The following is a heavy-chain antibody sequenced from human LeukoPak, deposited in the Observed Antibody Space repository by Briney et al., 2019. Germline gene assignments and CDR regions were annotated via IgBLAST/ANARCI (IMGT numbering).Heavy chain of an antibody. CDR3: ASGSGWLIEN. CDR1: GFTFSRFW. Sequence: HPGGSLRLSCAASGFTFSRFWMNWVRQAPGKGLEWVANIKQDGGEKHYVDSVKGRFTISGDNAKNSLYLRMNSLRAEDTAVYYCASGSGWLIENWGQGTLVTVSS. J-gene: IGHJ4*02. CDR2: IKQDGGEK. D-gene: IGHD6-19*01. V-gene: IGHV3-7*01.